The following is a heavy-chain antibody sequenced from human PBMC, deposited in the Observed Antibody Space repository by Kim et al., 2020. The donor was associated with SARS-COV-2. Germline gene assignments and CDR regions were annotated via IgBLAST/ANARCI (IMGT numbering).Heavy chain of an antibody. V-gene: IGHV4-59*13. CDR3: ARDQGSGRFDY. D-gene: IGHD6-19*01. CDR1: GGSISSYY. J-gene: IGHJ4*02. CDR2: IYYSGST. Sequence: SETLSLTCTVSGGSISSYYWSWIRQPPGKGLEWIGYIYYSGSTNYNPSLKSRVTISVDTSKNQFSLKLSSVTAADTAVYYCARDQGSGRFDYWGQGTLVTVSS.